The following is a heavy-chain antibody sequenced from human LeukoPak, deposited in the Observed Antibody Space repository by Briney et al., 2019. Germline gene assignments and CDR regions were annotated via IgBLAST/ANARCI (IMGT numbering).Heavy chain of an antibody. CDR2: IYSKTDGGTT. Sequence: GGSLRLSCAASGFTFSNAWMNWVRQAPGKGLEWVGRIYSKTDGGTTDYAAPVKGRFTISRDDSKNTLYLQMNSLKTEDTALYYCTTGFFGVVNDAFDIWSQGTMVTVSS. J-gene: IGHJ3*02. D-gene: IGHD3-3*01. V-gene: IGHV3-15*01. CDR3: TTGFFGVVNDAFDI. CDR1: GFTFSNAW.